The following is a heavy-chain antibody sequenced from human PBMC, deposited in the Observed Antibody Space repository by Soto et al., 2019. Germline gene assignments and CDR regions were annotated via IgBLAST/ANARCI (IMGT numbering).Heavy chain of an antibody. J-gene: IGHJ2*01. CDR1: GFTFSSYA. V-gene: IGHV3-30-3*01. D-gene: IGHD2-2*01. Sequence: ESGGGVLQPGRSLRLSCAASGFTFSSYAMHWVRQAPGKGLEWVAVISYDGSNKYYADSVKGRFTISRDNSKNTLYLQMNSLRAEDTAVYYCARASVPAAMGPYWYFDLWGRGTLVTVSS. CDR2: ISYDGSNK. CDR3: ARASVPAAMGPYWYFDL.